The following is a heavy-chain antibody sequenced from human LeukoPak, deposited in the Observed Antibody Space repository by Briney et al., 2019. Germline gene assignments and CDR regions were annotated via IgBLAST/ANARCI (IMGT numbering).Heavy chain of an antibody. J-gene: IGHJ6*03. Sequence: GGSLRLSCAASGFTVSSNYMSWVRQAPGKGMGWVSVIFSCGSTYSASSLNGRFTLSRDNSKNTLYLQMNSLRAEDTAVYYCARVPVAGTFPIGYMDAWGKGTTVTVSS. V-gene: IGHV3-53*01. D-gene: IGHD6-19*01. CDR3: ARVPVAGTFPIGYMDA. CDR1: GFTVSSNY. CDR2: IFSCGST.